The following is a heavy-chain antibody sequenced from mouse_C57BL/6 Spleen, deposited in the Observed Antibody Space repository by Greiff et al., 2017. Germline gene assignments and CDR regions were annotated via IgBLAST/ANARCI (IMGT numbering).Heavy chain of an antibody. J-gene: IGHJ4*01. V-gene: IGHV1-74*01. Sequence: QVQLQQPGAELVKPGASVKVSCKASGYTFTSYWMHWVKQRPGQGLEWIGRIHPSDSDTNYNQKFKGKATLTVDKSSSTAYMQLSSLTSEDSAVYYCAYSSGYVTMYYWGQGTSVTGSS. D-gene: IGHD3-2*02. CDR2: IHPSDSDT. CDR1: GYTFTSYW. CDR3: AYSSGYVTMYY.